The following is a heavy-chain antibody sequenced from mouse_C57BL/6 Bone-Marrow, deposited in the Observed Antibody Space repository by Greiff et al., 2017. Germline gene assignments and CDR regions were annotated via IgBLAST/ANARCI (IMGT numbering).Heavy chain of an antibody. V-gene: IGHV1-19*01. CDR2: INPYNGGT. CDR3: ARSKRDYYAMDY. CDR1: GYTFTDYY. Sequence: VQLQQSGPVLVKPGASVKMSCKASGYTFTDYYMNWVKQSHGKSLEWIGVINPYNGGTSYNQKFKGKATLTVDKSSSTAYMELNSLTSEDSAVYYCARSKRDYYAMDYWGQGTSVTVSS. J-gene: IGHJ4*01.